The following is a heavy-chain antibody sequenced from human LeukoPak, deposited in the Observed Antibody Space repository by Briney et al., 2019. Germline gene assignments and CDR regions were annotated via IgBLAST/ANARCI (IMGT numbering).Heavy chain of an antibody. CDR1: GFTVSSNY. J-gene: IGHJ4*02. CDR2: IYSGGST. D-gene: IGHD3-22*01. CDR3: ARAGYYDSSGYYRYFDY. V-gene: IGHV3-53*01. Sequence: GGSLRLSCAASGFTVSSNYMSWVRQAPGKGLEWVSVIYSGGSTYYADSVKGRFTISRDNSKNTLYLQMNSLRAEDTAVYYCARAGYYDSSGYYRYFDYWGQGTLVTVSS.